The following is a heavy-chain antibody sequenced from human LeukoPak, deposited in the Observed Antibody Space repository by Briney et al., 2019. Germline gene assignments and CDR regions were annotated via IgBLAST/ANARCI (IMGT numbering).Heavy chain of an antibody. D-gene: IGHD2-21*01. CDR2: ISAYNGNT. V-gene: IGHV1-18*01. J-gene: IGHJ4*02. CDR3: ASKIYCGGDCYYFDY. CDR1: GYTFTSYG. Sequence: ASVKVSRKASGYTFTSYGISWVRQAPGQGLEWMGWISAYNGNTNYAQKLQGRVTMTTDTSTSTAYMELRSLRSDDTAVYCCASKIYCGGDCYYFDYWGQGTLVTVSS.